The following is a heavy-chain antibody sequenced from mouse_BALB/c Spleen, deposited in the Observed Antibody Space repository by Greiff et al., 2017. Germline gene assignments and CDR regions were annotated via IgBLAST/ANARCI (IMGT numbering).Heavy chain of an antibody. V-gene: IGHV1-15*01. CDR1: GYTFTDYE. CDR3: TRSSYGNYAWFAY. D-gene: IGHD2-10*01. CDR2: IDPETGGT. Sequence: VKLQESGAELVRPGASVTLSCKASGYTFTDYEMHWVKQTPVHGLEWIGAIDPETGGTAYNQKFKGKATLTADKSSSTAYMELRSLTSEDSAVYYCTRSSYGNYAWFAYWGQGTLVTVSA. J-gene: IGHJ3*01.